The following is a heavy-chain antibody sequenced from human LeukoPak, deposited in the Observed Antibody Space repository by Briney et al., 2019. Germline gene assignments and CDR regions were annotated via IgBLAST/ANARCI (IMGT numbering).Heavy chain of an antibody. CDR2: IYYSGST. CDR3: ARDRGYSGYETKFDP. CDR1: GGSISSGDYY. Sequence: SQTLSLTCTVSGGSISSGDYYWSWIRQPPGKGLERIGYIYYSGSTYYNPSLKSRVTISVDTSKNQFSLKLSSVTAADTAVYYCARDRGYSGYETKFDPWGQGTLVTVSS. V-gene: IGHV4-30-4*01. D-gene: IGHD5-12*01. J-gene: IGHJ5*02.